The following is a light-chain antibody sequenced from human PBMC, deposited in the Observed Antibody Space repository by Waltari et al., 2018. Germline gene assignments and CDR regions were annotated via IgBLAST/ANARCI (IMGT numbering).Light chain of an antibody. J-gene: IGLJ2*01. Sequence: SYVQTQPRSVSVATGKSARTTCGENNIRMEFVNWYQEKPGMAPVLVVYGNTDRPSGIPERVSGSNSENTATLTISRAEAGDEADYYCQVWDSNSDLVVFGGGTKLTVL. CDR2: GNT. V-gene: IGLV3-21*03. CDR1: NIRMEF. CDR3: QVWDSNSDLVV.